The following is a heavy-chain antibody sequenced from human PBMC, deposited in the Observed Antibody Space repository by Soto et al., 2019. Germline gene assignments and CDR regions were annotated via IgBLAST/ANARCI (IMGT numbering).Heavy chain of an antibody. CDR1: GGSISSGDYY. CDR3: ARGYCSGGSCYLWDY. D-gene: IGHD2-15*01. V-gene: IGHV4-30-4*01. Sequence: PSETLSLTCTVSGGSISSGDYYWSWIRQPPGKGLEWIGYIYYSGSTYYNPSLKSRVTISVDTSKNQFSLKLSSVTAADTAVYYCARGYCSGGSCYLWDYWGQGTLVTVSS. CDR2: IYYSGST. J-gene: IGHJ4*02.